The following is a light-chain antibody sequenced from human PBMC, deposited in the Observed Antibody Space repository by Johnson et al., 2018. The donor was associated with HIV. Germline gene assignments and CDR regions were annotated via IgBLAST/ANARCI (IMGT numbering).Light chain of an antibody. J-gene: IGLJ1*01. V-gene: IGLV1-51*02. Sequence: QSILTQPPSVSAAPGQKVTISCSGSSSNIGNNYVPWYQQLPGTAPKLLIYENNKRPSGIPDRFSGSKSGTSATLGITGLQTGDEADYYCGTWDSSLSALYVFGTGTKVTVL. CDR2: ENN. CDR3: GTWDSSLSALYV. CDR1: SSNIGNNY.